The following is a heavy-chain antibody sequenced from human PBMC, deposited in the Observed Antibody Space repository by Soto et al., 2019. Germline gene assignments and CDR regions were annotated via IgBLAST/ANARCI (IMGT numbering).Heavy chain of an antibody. D-gene: IGHD3-16*01. CDR1: GFTFRSYL. J-gene: IGHJ6*02. Sequence: GGSLRLSCAVSGFTFRSYLMHWVRQAPGRGLAWVSRINTDGSSTSYADSVKGRFTISRDNAKNTLYLQMNSLRVEDTAVYYCARDETQTFRSYVYYYGVDVWGQGTTVTVSS. CDR3: ARDETQTFRSYVYYYGVDV. V-gene: IGHV3-74*01. CDR2: INTDGSST.